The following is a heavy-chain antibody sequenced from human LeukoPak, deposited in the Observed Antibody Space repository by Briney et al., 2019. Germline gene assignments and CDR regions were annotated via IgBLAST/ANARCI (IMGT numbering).Heavy chain of an antibody. J-gene: IGHJ2*01. V-gene: IGHV3-23*01. D-gene: IGHD3-3*01. CDR3: ARVFWDDFEYFDL. Sequence: GGSLRLSCATSGFTFSRSAMSWVRHAPGKGLEWLAAISGDGDSTYYADSVKGRFTISRDNSENTVYLQMNTLRADETAVYYCARVFWDDFEYFDLWGRGTLVTVSS. CDR2: ISGDGDST. CDR1: GFTFSRSA.